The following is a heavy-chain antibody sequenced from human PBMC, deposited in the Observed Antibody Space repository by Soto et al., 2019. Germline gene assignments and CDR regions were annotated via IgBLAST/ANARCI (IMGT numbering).Heavy chain of an antibody. V-gene: IGHV1-69*08. D-gene: IGHD3-22*01. CDR3: ARDPPEAIIVVEEDAFDI. Sequence: QVQLVQSGAEVKKPGSSVKVSCKASGGTFSSYTISWVRQAPGQGLEWMGRIIPILGIANYAQKFQGRVTITADKSTSTAYMELSSLRSEDTAVYYCARDPPEAIIVVEEDAFDIWGQGTMVTVSS. CDR1: GGTFSSYT. CDR2: IIPILGIA. J-gene: IGHJ3*02.